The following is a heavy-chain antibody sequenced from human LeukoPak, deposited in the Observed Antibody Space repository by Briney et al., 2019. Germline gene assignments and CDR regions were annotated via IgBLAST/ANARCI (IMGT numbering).Heavy chain of an antibody. Sequence: GGSLRLSCAASGLTFSSHWMHWVRQAPGKGLVWVSRITNDGSSTTYADSVKGRFTISRDNAKNMLYLQVNSLRAEDTAVYFCARLRCDVGDCYSAGQNFWGQGTLVTVSS. CDR1: GLTFSSHW. V-gene: IGHV3-74*01. J-gene: IGHJ4*02. CDR2: ITNDGSST. CDR3: ARLRCDVGDCYSAGQNF. D-gene: IGHD2-21*02.